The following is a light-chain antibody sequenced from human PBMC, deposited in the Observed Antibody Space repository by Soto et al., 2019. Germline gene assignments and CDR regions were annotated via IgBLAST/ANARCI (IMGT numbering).Light chain of an antibody. CDR1: QSVSSS. CDR2: DAS. J-gene: IGKJ3*01. Sequence: EIVLTQSPDTLSLSPGERATLSCRASQSVSSSLAWYQQKPGQAPRLLIYDASNRATGIPARFSGSGSGKDFTLTIRSLEPEDFAVYYCQQRSNWPPEVTFGPGTKVDIK. CDR3: QQRSNWPPEVT. V-gene: IGKV3-11*01.